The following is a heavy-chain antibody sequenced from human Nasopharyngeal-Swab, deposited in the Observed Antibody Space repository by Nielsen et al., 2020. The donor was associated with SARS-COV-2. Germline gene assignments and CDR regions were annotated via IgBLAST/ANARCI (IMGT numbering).Heavy chain of an antibody. CDR3: ARAIKIFGAVVGSFDP. J-gene: IGHJ5*02. V-gene: IGHV4-39*07. CDR1: GGSIDSMKYY. CDR2: IYYSGTT. D-gene: IGHD3-3*01. Sequence: GPLRLSCTVSGGSIDSMKYYWGWIRQPPEKGLEWIGGIYYSGTTYYNPCLNSRVTISLDTSKNRFSLKLNSLTAADTAVYFCARAIKIFGAVVGSFDPWGQGTLVTVSS.